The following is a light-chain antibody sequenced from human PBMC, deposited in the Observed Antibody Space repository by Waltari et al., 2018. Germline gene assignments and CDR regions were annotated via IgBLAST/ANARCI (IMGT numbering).Light chain of an antibody. Sequence: SSELTQDPAVSVALGQTVRIPCQGGSLRIYYVSWFLQKPGQAPALVIYGKNSRPSGIPDRFSASSSGSTASLTIIGAQAEDEADYYCHSRDISGDVLIGGGTKLTVV. CDR2: GKN. V-gene: IGLV3-19*01. CDR3: HSRDISGDVL. CDR1: SLRIYY. J-gene: IGLJ2*01.